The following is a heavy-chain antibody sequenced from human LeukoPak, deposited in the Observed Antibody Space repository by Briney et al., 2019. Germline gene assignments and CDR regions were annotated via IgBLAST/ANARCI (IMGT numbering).Heavy chain of an antibody. Sequence: GGSLRLSCAASGFTFSSYGMHWVRQAPGKGLEWVAFIRYDGSNKYYADSVKGRFTISRDNSKNTLYLQMNSLRAEDTAVYYCAKDSELGIITMVRGVIGYFQHWGQGTLVTVSS. CDR1: GFTFSSYG. V-gene: IGHV3-30*02. CDR3: AKDSELGIITMVRGVIGYFQH. D-gene: IGHD3-10*01. J-gene: IGHJ1*01. CDR2: IRYDGSNK.